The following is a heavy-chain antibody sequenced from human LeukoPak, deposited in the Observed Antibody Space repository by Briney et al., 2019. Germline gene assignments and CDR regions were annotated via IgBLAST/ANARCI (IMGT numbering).Heavy chain of an antibody. D-gene: IGHD5-12*01. Sequence: GGSLRLSCAASGFPFSSHWLSWFRQSPGKGLEWVAHINQDGSEKYYVDSVKGRFTISRDNARNSQFLQMNSLRAEDTAVYYCARTSGNYSFDYWGQGTLVTVSS. CDR2: INQDGSEK. CDR3: ARTSGNYSFDY. J-gene: IGHJ4*02. V-gene: IGHV3-7*01. CDR1: GFPFSSHW.